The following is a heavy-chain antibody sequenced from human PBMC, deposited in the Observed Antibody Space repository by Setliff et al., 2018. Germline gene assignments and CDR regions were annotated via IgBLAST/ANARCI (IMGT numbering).Heavy chain of an antibody. Sequence: SETLSLTCTVPGGSISSNSHYWGWIRQPPGKGLEWIGSIHYSGSTYYNPSLESRVTISVDTSKNQFSLKMTSVTAADTAVYYCARAPQYTNYWYALSWFDPWGQGTLVTVSS. CDR1: GGSISSNSHY. CDR3: ARAPQYTNYWYALSWFDP. D-gene: IGHD2-8*02. CDR2: IHYSGST. J-gene: IGHJ5*02. V-gene: IGHV4-39*01.